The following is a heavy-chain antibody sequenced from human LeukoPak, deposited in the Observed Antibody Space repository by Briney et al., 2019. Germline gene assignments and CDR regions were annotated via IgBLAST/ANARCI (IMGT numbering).Heavy chain of an antibody. CDR1: GYTFKNYG. Sequence: AASVKVSCKASGYTFKNYGISWVRQAPGQGLEWMGWISCYNGNTKYAQKVQGRVTFSTETSTSTAYMDLRSLGSDDTAVYYCARDMGFSYGSLKIDYWGQGALVTVSS. CDR2: ISCYNGNT. V-gene: IGHV1-18*01. D-gene: IGHD5-18*01. J-gene: IGHJ4*02. CDR3: ARDMGFSYGSLKIDY.